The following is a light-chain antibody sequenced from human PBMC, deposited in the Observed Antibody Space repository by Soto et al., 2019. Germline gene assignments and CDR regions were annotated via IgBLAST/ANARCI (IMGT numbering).Light chain of an antibody. CDR1: SSDVGGYKY. CDR3: SSYAGSNLGV. V-gene: IGLV2-8*01. CDR2: EVS. Sequence: QSALTQPASVSGSPGQSITISCTGTSSDVGGYKYVSWYQQHPDKAPKLIIFEVSNRPSGVPDRFSGSKSGNTASLTVSGLQAEDEADYYCSSYAGSNLGVFGTGTKVTVL. J-gene: IGLJ1*01.